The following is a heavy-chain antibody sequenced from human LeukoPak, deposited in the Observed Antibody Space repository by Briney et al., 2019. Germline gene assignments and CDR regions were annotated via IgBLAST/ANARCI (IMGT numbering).Heavy chain of an antibody. V-gene: IGHV1-18*01. CDR1: GYTFTSYG. CDR2: ISAYNGNT. Sequence: ASVKVSCKASGYTFTSYGISWVRQAPGQGLEWMGWISAYNGNTNYAQKLQGRVTMTTDTSTSTAYMELRSLRSHDTAVYYCAREPPNMGGYDYFSAFDIWGQGTMVTVSS. CDR3: AREPPNMGGYDYFSAFDI. D-gene: IGHD5-12*01. J-gene: IGHJ3*02.